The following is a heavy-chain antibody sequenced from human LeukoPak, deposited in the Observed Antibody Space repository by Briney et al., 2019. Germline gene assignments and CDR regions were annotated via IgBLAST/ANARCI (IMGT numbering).Heavy chain of an antibody. J-gene: IGHJ4*02. D-gene: IGHD4-17*01. V-gene: IGHV1-46*01. CDR1: GYTFTSYY. CDR3: ARDESVHYFDY. Sequence: ASVKVSCKASGYTFTSYYMHWVRQAPGQGLEWMGIINPSGDSTSYAQKFQGRVTMTRDTSTSTVYMELSSLRSEDTAVYYCARDESVHYFDYWGQGTLVTVSS. CDR2: INPSGDST.